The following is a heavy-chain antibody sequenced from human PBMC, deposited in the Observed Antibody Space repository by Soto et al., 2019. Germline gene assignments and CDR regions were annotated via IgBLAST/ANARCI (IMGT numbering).Heavy chain of an antibody. CDR2: IGSRRDI. CDR3: AREYTAWPLAYGLDV. CDR1: GFTFSTYS. D-gene: IGHD2-2*02. J-gene: IGHJ6*02. V-gene: IGHV3-21*01. Sequence: NPGRSLRLSCVGSGFTFSTYSINCVRQAPGKGLEWVSSIGSRRDIYYADSVKGRFTISRDNAKNSVSLQMNSLRAEDTAVYYCAREYTAWPLAYGLDVWGQGTTVTVSS.